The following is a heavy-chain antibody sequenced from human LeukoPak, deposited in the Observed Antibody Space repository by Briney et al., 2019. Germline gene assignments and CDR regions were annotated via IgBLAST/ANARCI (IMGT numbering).Heavy chain of an antibody. CDR3: ARGVAVAATGGIDD. V-gene: IGHV4-38-2*02. D-gene: IGHD6-19*01. CDR1: GYSVSSGYF. Sequence: PSETLSLTCTVSGYSVSSGYFWGWIRQPPGKGLEWIGSVYHSGSTYYNPSLKSRVTISVDTSKNQFSLRLYSVTASDTAVYYCARGVAVAATGGIDDWGQGTLFTVSS. J-gene: IGHJ4*02. CDR2: VYHSGST.